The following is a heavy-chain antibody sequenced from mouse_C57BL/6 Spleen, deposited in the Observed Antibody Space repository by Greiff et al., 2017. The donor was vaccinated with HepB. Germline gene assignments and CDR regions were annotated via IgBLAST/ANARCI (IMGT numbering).Heavy chain of an antibody. CDR1: GYAFSSSW. CDR2: IYPGDGDT. Sequence: VQLQQSGPELVKPGASVKISCKASGYAFSSSWMNWVKQRPGKGLEWIGRIYPGDGDTNYNGKFKGKATLTADKSSSTAYMQLSSLTSEDSAVYFCANLYYGSGYFDYWGQGTTLTVSS. V-gene: IGHV1-82*01. CDR3: ANLYYGSGYFDY. J-gene: IGHJ2*01. D-gene: IGHD1-1*01.